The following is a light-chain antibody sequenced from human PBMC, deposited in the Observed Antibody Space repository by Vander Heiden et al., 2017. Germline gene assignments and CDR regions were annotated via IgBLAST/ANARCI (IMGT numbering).Light chain of an antibody. Sequence: IVLTQSPATLSWSPGERATLSGRASQSVSSYLPWYQQKPGKAPRLLIYDASNRATGIPARFSGSGSGTDFTLTISRLEAEDFAGYYCQQRRKEYSSITFGRGTQVEIK. J-gene: IGKJ5*01. V-gene: IGKV3-11*01. CDR2: DAS. CDR3: QQRRKEYSSIT. CDR1: QSVSSY.